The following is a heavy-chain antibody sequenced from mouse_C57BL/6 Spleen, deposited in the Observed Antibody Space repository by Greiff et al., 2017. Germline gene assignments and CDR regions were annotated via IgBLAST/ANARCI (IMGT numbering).Heavy chain of an antibody. J-gene: IGHJ4*01. V-gene: IGHV5-17*01. CDR3: AIDYEFYYAMDY. Sequence: EVQLQESGGGLVKPGGSLKLSCAASGFTFSDYGMHWVRQAPEKGLEWVAYISSGSSTIYYADTVKGRFTISRDNAKNTLFLQMTSLRSEDTAMYYCAIDYEFYYAMDYWGQGTSVTVSS. CDR2: ISSGSSTI. D-gene: IGHD2-4*01. CDR1: GFTFSDYG.